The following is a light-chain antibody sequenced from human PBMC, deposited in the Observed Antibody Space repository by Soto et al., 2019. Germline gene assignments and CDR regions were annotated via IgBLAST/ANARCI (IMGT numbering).Light chain of an antibody. V-gene: IGKV1-12*01. J-gene: IGKJ4*01. CDR2: SAS. CDR1: QPFSSW. Sequence: QVTQSPSSGSASVGDRVTITCRASQPFSSWLAWYQQKPGQPPNLLIYSASTLRSGVPSRFSGSESGTLFTLTITNLQPEDFATYYCQQASSFPLTFGGGTKVEVK. CDR3: QQASSFPLT.